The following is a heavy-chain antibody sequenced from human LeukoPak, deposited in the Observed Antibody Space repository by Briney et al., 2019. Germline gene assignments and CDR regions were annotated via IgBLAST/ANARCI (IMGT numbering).Heavy chain of an antibody. V-gene: IGHV6-1*01. Sequence: SQTLSLTCAISGDSVSSNSAAWNWIRQSPSRGLEWLGRTYYRSKWYNDYAVSVKGRITISAETSKTPFYLQLNSVPPEDTAVYYCARSISGLGDWGQGTLVTVSS. CDR1: GDSVSSNSAA. CDR2: TYYRSKWYN. CDR3: ARSISGLGD. J-gene: IGHJ4*02. D-gene: IGHD3-16*01.